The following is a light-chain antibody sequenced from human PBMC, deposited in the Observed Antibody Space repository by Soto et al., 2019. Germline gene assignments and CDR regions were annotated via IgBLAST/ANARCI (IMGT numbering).Light chain of an antibody. V-gene: IGLV4-69*01. J-gene: IGLJ2*01. Sequence: QPVLTQSPSASASLGASVTLTCTLSSGHSSYAIAWHQQQPEKGPRYLMKLSSDGSHSKGDGIPDRFSGSSSGAERYLTISSLLSEDEADYYCQTWDTGARVVFGGGTKLTVL. CDR3: QTWDTGARVV. CDR1: SGHSSYA. CDR2: LSSDGSH.